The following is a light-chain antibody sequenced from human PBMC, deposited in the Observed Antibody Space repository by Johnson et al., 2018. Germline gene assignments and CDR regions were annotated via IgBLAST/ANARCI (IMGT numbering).Light chain of an antibody. Sequence: QSVLTQPPSVSAAPGQKVTTPCPGSSSNIGNINVSGYQQLPGPAPKLPTFEKNKRPQGIPPRFPGPKSGTSATLGFTGPQTGDEADYYCGTWDSSLSAGNVFGTGTKVTVL. CDR3: GTWDSSLSAGNV. CDR1: SSNIGNIN. V-gene: IGLV1-51*02. J-gene: IGLJ1*01. CDR2: EKN.